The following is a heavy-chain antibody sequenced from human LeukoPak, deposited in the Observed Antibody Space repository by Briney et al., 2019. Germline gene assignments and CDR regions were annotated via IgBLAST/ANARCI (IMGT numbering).Heavy chain of an antibody. CDR2: IYYSGST. CDR3: ARLGSGWYSIFDY. J-gene: IGHJ4*02. Sequence: PSETLSLTCTASGFSISSYDWSWIRQPPGKGLEWVGYIYYSGSTNYNPSLKSRVTISVDTSKNQFSLKLSSVTAADTAVYYCARLGSGWYSIFDYWGQGTLVTVSS. D-gene: IGHD6-19*01. V-gene: IGHV4-59*08. CDR1: GFSISSYD.